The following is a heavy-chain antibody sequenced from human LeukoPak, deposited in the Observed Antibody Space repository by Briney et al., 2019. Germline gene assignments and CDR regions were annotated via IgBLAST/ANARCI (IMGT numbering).Heavy chain of an antibody. J-gene: IGHJ4*02. Sequence: SETLSLTCTVSGGSIFSYYWSWIRQPPGKGLEWIGSIYSGSTYYKPSLKSRVTIAVDMSKNQFSLKLSSVTAADTAVYYCATKGDTMTSYYFDYWGQGTLVSVSS. CDR2: IYSGST. D-gene: IGHD3-3*01. V-gene: IGHV4-59*05. CDR1: GGSIFSYY. CDR3: ATKGDTMTSYYFDY.